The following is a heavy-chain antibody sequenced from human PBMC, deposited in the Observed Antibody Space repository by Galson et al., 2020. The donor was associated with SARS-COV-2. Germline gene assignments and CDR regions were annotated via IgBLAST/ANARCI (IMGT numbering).Heavy chain of an antibody. V-gene: IGHV4-30-4*01. J-gene: IGHJ4*02. CDR1: GGSISSADYY. CDR3: ARGPSIEVINY. CDR2: IYYSGSS. Sequence: ETSETLSRTCTVSGGSISSADYYWSWIRQPPGKGLEWIGYIYYSGSSHYNPSLKSRVTISADTSKNHLSLKLSSVTAADTAVYYCARGPSIEVINYWGQGTLVTVSS. D-gene: IGHD4-4*01.